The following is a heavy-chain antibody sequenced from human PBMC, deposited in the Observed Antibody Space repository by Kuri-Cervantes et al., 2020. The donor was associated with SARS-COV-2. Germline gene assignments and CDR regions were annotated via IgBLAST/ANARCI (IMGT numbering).Heavy chain of an antibody. CDR3: ARGEHYYDSSGYYSRDY. J-gene: IGHJ4*02. Sequence: GGSLRLSCAASGFTFSSYAMSWVRQAPGKGLVWVSRINSDGSSTSYADSVKGRFTISRDNAKNSLYLQMNSLRAEDTAVYYCARGEHYYDSSGYYSRDYWGQGTLVTVSS. D-gene: IGHD3-22*01. CDR1: GFTFSSYA. V-gene: IGHV3-74*01. CDR2: INSDGSST.